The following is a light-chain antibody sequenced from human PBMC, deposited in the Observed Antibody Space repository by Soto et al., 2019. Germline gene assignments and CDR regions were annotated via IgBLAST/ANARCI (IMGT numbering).Light chain of an antibody. V-gene: IGKV1-5*01. CDR3: QQYNSYS. CDR2: GAS. J-gene: IGKJ1*01. CDR1: QNIRNR. Sequence: XQMTQSPSTLSASVGGRVTXTCRASQNIRNRFAWYQHTPGKASSLLISGASTLESGVPSRFSGSASGTECTLTISSLQPDDFATHYCQQYNSYSFGQGTKVDIK.